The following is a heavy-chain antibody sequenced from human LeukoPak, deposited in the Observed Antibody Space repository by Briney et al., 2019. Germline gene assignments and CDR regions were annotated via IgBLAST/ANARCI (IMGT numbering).Heavy chain of an antibody. CDR1: GFTFSSYW. CDR2: IKKDGSEK. J-gene: IGHJ4*02. CDR3: ARDASALY. Sequence: PGGSLRLSCAASGFTFSSYWMSWVRQAPGKGLEWVANIKKDGSEKYYLDSVKGRFTISRDNARNSLYLQMNSLRDDDTSVYFCARDASALYWGRGTLVTVSS. V-gene: IGHV3-7*01. D-gene: IGHD6-19*01.